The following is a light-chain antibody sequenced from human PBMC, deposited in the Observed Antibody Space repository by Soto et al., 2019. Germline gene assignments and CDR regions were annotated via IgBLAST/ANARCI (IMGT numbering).Light chain of an antibody. Sequence: DIVVTQSPLSLPVTPGEPASISCRSSQSLLHSNGYNYLDWYLQKLGQSPQLLIYLGSNRASGVPERFSGFVSCTVFTLKISIVDAEDVGVYSCMQALQTPLITFGQGTRLEIK. J-gene: IGKJ5*01. CDR3: MQALQTPLIT. V-gene: IGKV2-28*01. CDR1: QSLLHSNGYNY. CDR2: LGS.